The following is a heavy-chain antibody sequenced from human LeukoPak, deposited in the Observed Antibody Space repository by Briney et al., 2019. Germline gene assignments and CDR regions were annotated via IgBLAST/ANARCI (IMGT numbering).Heavy chain of an antibody. CDR2: INSDGSST. Sequence: PGGSLRLSCAASGFTFSSYWMHWVRQAPGKGLVWVSRINSDGSSTSYADSVKGRFTISRDNSKNTLYLQMNSLRAEGTAVYYCAKDITMVRGVFDYWGQGTLVTVSS. J-gene: IGHJ4*02. CDR3: AKDITMVRGVFDY. CDR1: GFTFSSYW. D-gene: IGHD3-10*01. V-gene: IGHV3-74*01.